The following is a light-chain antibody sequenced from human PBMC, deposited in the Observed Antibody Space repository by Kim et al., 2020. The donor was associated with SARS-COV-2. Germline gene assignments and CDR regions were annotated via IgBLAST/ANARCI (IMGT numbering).Light chain of an antibody. Sequence: QSALTQPASVPGSPGQSITISCIGTSSDIGGYNYVSWYQQHPGKVPKLMIYNVSKRPSGVSNRFSASKSGNTASLTISGLQAEDEADYYCSSYASSRYVLFGGGTQLTDL. J-gene: IGLJ2*01. CDR3: SSYASSRYVL. V-gene: IGLV2-14*03. CDR2: NVS. CDR1: SSDIGGYNY.